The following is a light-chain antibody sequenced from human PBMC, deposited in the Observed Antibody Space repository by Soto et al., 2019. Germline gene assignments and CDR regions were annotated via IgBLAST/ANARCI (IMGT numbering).Light chain of an antibody. J-gene: IGKJ1*01. CDR1: QSVSSN. CDR3: QQYNNWPRT. V-gene: IGKV3-15*01. CDR2: GAS. Sequence: EIVMTQSPATLSVSPGERATLSCRASQSVSSNLAWYQQKPGQAPRLLIYGASTRATGIPGRFSGSGSETEFTLTISSLQSEDYVVYYCQQYNNWPRTFGQGTRVEIK.